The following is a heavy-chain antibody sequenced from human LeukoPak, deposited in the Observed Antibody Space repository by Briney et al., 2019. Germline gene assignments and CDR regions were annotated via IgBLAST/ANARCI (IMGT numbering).Heavy chain of an antibody. V-gene: IGHV1-2*02. D-gene: IGHD3-3*01. CDR1: GYTFTGYY. J-gene: IGHJ6*02. CDR3: ARDRELSYDFWSGPVDGMDV. Sequence: GASVKVSCKASGYTFTGYYMNWVRQAPGQGLEWMGWINPSSGGTNYAQKFQGRVTMTRDTSISTAYMELSRLRSDDTAVYYCARDRELSYDFWSGPVDGMDVWGQGTTVTVSS. CDR2: INPSSGGT.